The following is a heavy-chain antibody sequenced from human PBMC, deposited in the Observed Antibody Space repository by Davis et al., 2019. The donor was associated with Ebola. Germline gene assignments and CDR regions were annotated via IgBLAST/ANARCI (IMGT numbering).Heavy chain of an antibody. CDR3: AKDAMRFSSSPEYIQH. Sequence: GESLKISCAASGFTFSSYGMHWVRQAPGKGLEWVSYISSSSSTIYYADSVKGRFTISRDNAKNSLYLQMNSLRDEDTAVYYCAKDAMRFSSSPEYIQHWGQGTLVTVSS. CDR1: GFTFSSYG. CDR2: ISSSSSTI. J-gene: IGHJ1*01. D-gene: IGHD6-13*01. V-gene: IGHV3-48*02.